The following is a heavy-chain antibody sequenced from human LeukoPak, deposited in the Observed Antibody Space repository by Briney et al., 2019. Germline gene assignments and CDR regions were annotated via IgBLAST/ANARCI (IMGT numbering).Heavy chain of an antibody. Sequence: SETLSLTCTVSGDSITSSAFYWGWIRQAPGKGLEWIGNIFHGGNTHYNPSLKSRVSISVDRSKNQFSLKLSSVTAADTAVYYCARDGSYSSGWHWFDPWGQGTLVTVSS. V-gene: IGHV4-39*07. CDR3: ARDGSYSSGWHWFDP. CDR1: GDSITSSAFY. J-gene: IGHJ5*02. CDR2: IFHGGNT. D-gene: IGHD6-19*01.